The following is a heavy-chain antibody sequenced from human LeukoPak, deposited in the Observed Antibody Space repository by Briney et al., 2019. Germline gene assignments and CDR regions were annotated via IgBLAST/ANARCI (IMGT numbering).Heavy chain of an antibody. Sequence: PSETLSLTCAVYGGSFSGYYWSWIRQPPGKGLEWIGEINHSGSTNYNPSLKSRVTISVDTSKNQFSLKLSSVTAADTAVYYSARGTSTYYDFWSGYYKPTYYYYMDVWGKGTTVTASS. D-gene: IGHD3-3*01. V-gene: IGHV4-34*01. CDR1: GGSFSGYY. CDR2: INHSGST. CDR3: ARGTSTYYDFWSGYYKPTYYYYMDV. J-gene: IGHJ6*03.